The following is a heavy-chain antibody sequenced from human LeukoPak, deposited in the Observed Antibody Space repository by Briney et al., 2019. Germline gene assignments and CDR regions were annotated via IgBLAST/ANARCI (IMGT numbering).Heavy chain of an antibody. CDR2: ISGSGGST. V-gene: IGHV3-23*01. J-gene: IGHJ6*02. Sequence: GGSLRLSCAASGFTFSSYAMSWVRQAPGKGLEWVSAISGSGGSTYYADSVKGRFTISRDNSKNTLYLQMNSLRAEDTAVYYCASGTYYYYYYGMDVWGRGTTVTVSS. D-gene: IGHD1-26*01. CDR3: ASGTYYYYYYGMDV. CDR1: GFTFSSYA.